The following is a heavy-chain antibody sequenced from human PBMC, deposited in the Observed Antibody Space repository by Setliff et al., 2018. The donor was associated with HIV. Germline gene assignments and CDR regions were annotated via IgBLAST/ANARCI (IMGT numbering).Heavy chain of an antibody. CDR3: VGHYYDPLTGYYVWFFDV. J-gene: IGHJ2*01. Sequence: SGGSLRLSCETSGFIFTNAWMSWVRQSPRKGLEWLARIKSKSDGGTTSYAAPVKDRFTISRDDSRNTLYLQMNSMKSDDTATYYCVGHYYDPLTGYYVWFFDVWGRGTLVTSPQ. D-gene: IGHD3-9*01. CDR2: IKSKSDGGTT. V-gene: IGHV3-15*05. CDR1: GFIFTNAW.